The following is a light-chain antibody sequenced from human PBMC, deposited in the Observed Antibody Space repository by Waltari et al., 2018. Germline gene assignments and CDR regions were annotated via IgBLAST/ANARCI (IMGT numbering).Light chain of an antibody. CDR3: CSYTTISTWV. J-gene: IGLJ3*02. Sequence: QSALTQPASVSGSPGQSITISCPGTTSDVGGYNYVPWYQQPPGKAPKVIIYDVTNRPSGVSNRFSGSKSANTASLTISGLQAEDEADYYCCSYTTISTWVFGGGTKVTVL. CDR1: TSDVGGYNY. V-gene: IGLV2-14*03. CDR2: DVT.